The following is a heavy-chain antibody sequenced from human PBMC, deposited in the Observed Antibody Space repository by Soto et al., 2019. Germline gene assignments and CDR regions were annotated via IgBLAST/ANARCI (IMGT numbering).Heavy chain of an antibody. D-gene: IGHD2-2*01. Sequence: SGPTLVKPTQTLTLTCTFSGFSLSTSGVGVGWIRQPPGKALEWLALIYWNDDKRYSPSRKSRLTITKETSKNQVVLKMTNMDPVDTATYYCAHRIEVVAKNYFDYWGQGTLVTVSS. J-gene: IGHJ4*02. V-gene: IGHV2-5*01. CDR1: GFSLSTSGVG. CDR2: IYWNDDK. CDR3: AHRIEVVAKNYFDY.